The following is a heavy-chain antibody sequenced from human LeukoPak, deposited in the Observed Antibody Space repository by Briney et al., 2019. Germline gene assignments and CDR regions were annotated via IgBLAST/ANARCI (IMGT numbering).Heavy chain of an antibody. CDR3: SSTISYYDSSGYYYVYLDY. D-gene: IGHD3-22*01. CDR1: GFTFSSYG. J-gene: IGHJ4*02. Sequence: AGGSLRLSCAASGFTFSSYGMHWVRQAPGKGLEWVAVISYDGSNKYYADSVKGRFTISRDNSKNTLYLQMNSLRAEDTAVYYCSSTISYYDSSGYYYVYLDYWGQGTLVTVSS. CDR2: ISYDGSNK. V-gene: IGHV3-30*03.